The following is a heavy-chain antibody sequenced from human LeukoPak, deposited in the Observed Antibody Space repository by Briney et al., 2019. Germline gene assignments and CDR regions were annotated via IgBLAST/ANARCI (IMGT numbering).Heavy chain of an antibody. J-gene: IGHJ6*03. Sequence: SETLSLTCAVYGGSFSGYYWSWIRQPPGKGLEWIGEINHSGSTNYNPSLKSRVTISVDTSKNQFSLKLSPVTAADTSVYYCARRRVGATFYYYYYMDVWGKGTTVTVSS. CDR1: GGSFSGYY. V-gene: IGHV4-34*01. CDR3: ARRRVGATFYYYYYMDV. D-gene: IGHD1-26*01. CDR2: INHSGST.